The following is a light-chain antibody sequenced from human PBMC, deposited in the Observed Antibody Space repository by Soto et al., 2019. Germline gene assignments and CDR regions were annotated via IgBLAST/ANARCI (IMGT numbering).Light chain of an antibody. Sequence: EVVLTQSPATLSLSPGERATLSCRASQGIRNYLAWYQQKPGQAPRLLNHDASNRATVIPARFSGSGSGTDFTLTISSLEPEDFAVYYCQQRSNWPAFGQGAKVDIK. CDR2: DAS. CDR3: QQRSNWPA. V-gene: IGKV3-11*01. CDR1: QGIRNY. J-gene: IGKJ1*01.